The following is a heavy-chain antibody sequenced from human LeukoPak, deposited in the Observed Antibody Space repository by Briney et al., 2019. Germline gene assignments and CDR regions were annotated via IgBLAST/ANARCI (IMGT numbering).Heavy chain of an antibody. CDR1: GFTFSSYA. Sequence: PGGSLRLSCAASGFTFSSYAMSWVRQAPGKGLVWVSRIKGDGSSTTYADSVKGRFTISRDNAKNSLYLQMNSLRAEDTAVYYCYWIAARPGAVVDYWGQGTLVTVSS. J-gene: IGHJ4*02. V-gene: IGHV3-74*01. CDR2: IKGDGSST. D-gene: IGHD6-6*01. CDR3: YWIAARPGAVVDY.